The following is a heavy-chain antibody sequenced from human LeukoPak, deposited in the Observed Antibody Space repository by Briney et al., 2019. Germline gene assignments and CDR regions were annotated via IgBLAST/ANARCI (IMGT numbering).Heavy chain of an antibody. V-gene: IGHV3-73*01. CDR2: IRNKANNYAA. J-gene: IGHJ5*02. CDR1: GFTFSDCD. CDR3: TRDAGLCNWLDP. Sequence: GGSLRLSCAASGFTFSDCDIHWVRQASGQGLVWVGRIRNKANNYAAEYAASVKGRFTLSRDESQNTAYLQRNSLETEDTAVYYCTRDAGLCNWLDPWGQGTLVTVSS.